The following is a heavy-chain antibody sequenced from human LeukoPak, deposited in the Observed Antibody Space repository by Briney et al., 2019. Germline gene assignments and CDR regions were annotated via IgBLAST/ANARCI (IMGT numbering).Heavy chain of an antibody. CDR3: ARVHSSGWYTFEN. CDR2: ISYDGSNK. V-gene: IGHV3-30-3*01. J-gene: IGHJ4*02. D-gene: IGHD6-19*01. CDR1: GFTFSRYA. Sequence: GGSLRLSCAASGFTFSRYAIHWVRQAPGKGLEWVAVISYDGSNKYYADSVKGRFTISRDNSINTLFLQMNSVRAEDTAVYYCARVHSSGWYTFENWGQGTLVTVSS.